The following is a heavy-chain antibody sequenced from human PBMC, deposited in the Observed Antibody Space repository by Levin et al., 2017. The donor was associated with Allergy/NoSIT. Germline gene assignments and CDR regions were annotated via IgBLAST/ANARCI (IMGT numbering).Heavy chain of an antibody. J-gene: IGHJ4*02. V-gene: IGHV4-30-4*01. CDR1: GGSIRSGDHF. CDR2: IYYSGTT. Sequence: SETLSLTCTVSGGSIRSGDHFWSWIRQPPGKGLEWLGHIYYSGTTYYNPSLGSRVVMSVDVSKRQLSLMLTSVTAADPALYFCAREDSPRKHLDYWGPGTQVTASS. CDR3: AREDSPRKHLDY.